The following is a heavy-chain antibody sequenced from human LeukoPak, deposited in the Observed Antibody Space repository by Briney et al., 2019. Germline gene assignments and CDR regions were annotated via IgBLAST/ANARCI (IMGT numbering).Heavy chain of an antibody. V-gene: IGHV3-7*01. CDR1: GFTFSSYW. CDR3: ARDEVRYYDSSGYYYHY. CDR2: IKQDGSEK. J-gene: IGHJ4*02. D-gene: IGHD3-22*01. Sequence: PGGSLRLSCAASGFTFSSYWMSWVRQAPGKGLEWVANIKQDGSEKYYVDSVKGRFTISRDNAKNSLYLQMNSLRAEGTAVYYCARDEVRYYDSSGYYYHYWGQGTLVTVSS.